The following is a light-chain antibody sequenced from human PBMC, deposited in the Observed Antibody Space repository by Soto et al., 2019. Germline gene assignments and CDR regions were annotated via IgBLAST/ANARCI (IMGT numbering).Light chain of an antibody. CDR2: GAS. CDR3: QQLKSYPIT. V-gene: IGKV1-9*01. Sequence: DIQMTQSPSTLSASVGDRVTITCRASQGVSSYLAWCQQKPGKAPKLLIYGASILQSGVPSRFSGSGSGTEFTLTISSLQPEDFATYYCQQLKSYPITFGQGTRLEIK. J-gene: IGKJ5*01. CDR1: QGVSSY.